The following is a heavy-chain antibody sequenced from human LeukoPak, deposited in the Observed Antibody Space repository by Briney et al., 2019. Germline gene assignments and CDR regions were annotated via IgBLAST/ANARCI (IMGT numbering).Heavy chain of an antibody. CDR3: AKRYYYDSSGYPPEGVHYFDS. CDR1: GFTFSSYA. Sequence: PGGSLRLSCAPSGFTFSSYAMSWVRQAPGKGLEWVSVISGSGGSTYFADSVKGRFTISRDNSKNTLYLQMNSLRAEDTAVYYCAKRYYYDSSGYPPEGVHYFDSWGQGTLVTVSS. V-gene: IGHV3-23*01. J-gene: IGHJ4*02. D-gene: IGHD3-22*01. CDR2: ISGSGGST.